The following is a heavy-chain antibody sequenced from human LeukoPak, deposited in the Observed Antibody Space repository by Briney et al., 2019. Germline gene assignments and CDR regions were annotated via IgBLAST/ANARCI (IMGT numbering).Heavy chain of an antibody. CDR3: ARGHVDIATAIVLHY. D-gene: IGHD5-18*01. V-gene: IGHV4-30-4*08. CDR1: GGSISSGDYV. J-gene: IGHJ4*02. CDR2: IYYSGST. Sequence: SQNLSFTCTVYGGSISSGDYVWRWLRQPPGRGLEWIAYIYYSGSTYYNPSLKSRVTISVDSSKNQFSLKLSSVTAADTAVYYGARGHVDIATAIVLHYWGQVALVTAAS.